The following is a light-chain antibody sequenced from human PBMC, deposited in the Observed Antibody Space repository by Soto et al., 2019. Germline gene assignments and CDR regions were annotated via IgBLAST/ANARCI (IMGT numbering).Light chain of an antibody. CDR1: QGISKY. CDR3: QQYSTYPLT. V-gene: IGKV1-16*01. CDR2: GST. J-gene: IGKJ5*01. Sequence: DIQMTQSPSSLSAYVGDRVTITCRASQGISKYVAWLQHKPGQAPKSLIFGSTSLHTGVPSRFSGSGSGTDFTLTISSLQPEDFATYYCQQYSTYPLTFGQGTRLESK.